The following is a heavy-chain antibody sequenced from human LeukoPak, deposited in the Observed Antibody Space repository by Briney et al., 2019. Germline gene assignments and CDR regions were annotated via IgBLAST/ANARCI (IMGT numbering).Heavy chain of an antibody. Sequence: GGTLRLSCAASGFTFSGYGMSWVRQAPGKGLEWVSAISGSGGSTYYADSVKGRFTISRDNSKNTLYLQMNSLRAEDTAVYYCAKGRDYSWFDPWGQGTLVTVSS. CDR3: AKGRDYSWFDP. D-gene: IGHD3-10*01. V-gene: IGHV3-23*01. J-gene: IGHJ5*02. CDR2: ISGSGGST. CDR1: GFTFSGYG.